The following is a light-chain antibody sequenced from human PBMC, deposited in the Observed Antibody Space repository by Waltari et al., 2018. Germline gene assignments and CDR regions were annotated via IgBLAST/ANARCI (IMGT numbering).Light chain of an antibody. V-gene: IGLV3-19*01. J-gene: IGLJ2*01. Sequence: SSELTQDPSVSVALGQTVRITCQGDSLRSYYASWYQQNPGQAPVLVIYHKNNRPSGIPDRFSGSTSGNTASLTITGSQAEDEADYYCNSRDSSGSHVVFGGGTKLTVL. CDR3: NSRDSSGSHVV. CDR2: HKN. CDR1: SLRSYY.